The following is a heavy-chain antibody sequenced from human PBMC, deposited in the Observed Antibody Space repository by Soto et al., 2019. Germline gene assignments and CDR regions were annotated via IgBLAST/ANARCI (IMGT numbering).Heavy chain of an antibody. Sequence: GASVKVSCKASGYTFNTYGISWVRQAPGQGLEWMGWISTFNGETRYAQKFQARVTVTTDTSTTTGYMELRSLRSDDTAVYYCARDVGECSSSTCLIDHWGQGTLVTVSS. CDR1: GYTFNTYG. CDR3: ARDVGECSSSTCLIDH. J-gene: IGHJ4*02. V-gene: IGHV1-18*01. D-gene: IGHD2-2*01. CDR2: ISTFNGET.